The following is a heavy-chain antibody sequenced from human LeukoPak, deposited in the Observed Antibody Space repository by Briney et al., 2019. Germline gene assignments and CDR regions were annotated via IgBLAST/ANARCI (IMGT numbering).Heavy chain of an antibody. CDR2: ISSSSSTI. Sequence: GGSLRLSCAASGFTFSSYGMNWVRQAPGKGLEWVSYISSSSSTIYYADSVKGRFTISRDNAKNSLYLQMNSLRAEDTAVYYCARDLYCSSTSCYYYYYYYMDVWGKGTTVTVSS. J-gene: IGHJ6*03. CDR3: ARDLYCSSTSCYYYYYYYMDV. CDR1: GFTFSSYG. D-gene: IGHD2-2*01. V-gene: IGHV3-48*01.